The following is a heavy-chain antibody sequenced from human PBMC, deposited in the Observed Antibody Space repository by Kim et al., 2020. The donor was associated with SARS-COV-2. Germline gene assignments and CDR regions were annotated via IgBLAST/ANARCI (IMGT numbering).Heavy chain of an antibody. V-gene: IGHV4-34*01. Sequence: SETLSLTCAVYGGSFSGYYWSWIRQPPGKGLEWIGEINHSGSTNYNPSLKSRVTISVDTSKNQFSLKLSSVTAADTAVYYCARDISSGYYSTKPYYFDYWGQGTLVTVSS. J-gene: IGHJ4*02. CDR2: INHSGST. CDR3: ARDISSGYYSTKPYYFDY. D-gene: IGHD3-22*01. CDR1: GGSFSGYY.